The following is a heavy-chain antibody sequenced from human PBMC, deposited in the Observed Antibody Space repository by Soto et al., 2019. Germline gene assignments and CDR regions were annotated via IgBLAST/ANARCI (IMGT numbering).Heavy chain of an antibody. CDR1: GYTLTELS. CDR2: FDPEDGET. CDR3: ATVASSSGYLTYYFDY. V-gene: IGHV1-24*01. D-gene: IGHD6-13*01. Sequence: ASVKVSCKVSGYTLTELSMHWVRQAPGKGLEWMGGFDPEDGETIYAQKFQGRVTMTEDTSTDTAYMELSSLRSEDTAVYYCATVASSSGYLTYYFDYWGQGTLVTVSS. J-gene: IGHJ4*02.